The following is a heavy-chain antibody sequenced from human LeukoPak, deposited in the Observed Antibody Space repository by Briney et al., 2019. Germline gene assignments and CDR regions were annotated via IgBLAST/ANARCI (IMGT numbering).Heavy chain of an antibody. CDR1: GGSISSYY. Sequence: SETLSLTCTVSGGSISSYYWSWIRQPPGKGLEWIGYIYYSGSTNYNLSLKSRVTISVDTSKNQFSLKLSSVTAADTAVYYCARGPRLTRWGQGTLVTVSS. V-gene: IGHV4-59*01. CDR3: ARGPRLTR. CDR2: IYYSGST. J-gene: IGHJ4*02.